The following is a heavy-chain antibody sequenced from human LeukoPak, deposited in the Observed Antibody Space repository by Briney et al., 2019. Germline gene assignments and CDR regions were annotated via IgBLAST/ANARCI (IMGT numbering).Heavy chain of an antibody. Sequence: GGSLRLSCAASGFAFSSYGMHWVRQAPGKGLEWVAVISYDGSNKYYADSVKGRLTISRDNSKNTLYLQMNSLRAEDTAVYYCAKIVTTMVRGAVVADDYWGQGTLVTVSS. CDR2: ISYDGSNK. CDR1: GFAFSSYG. CDR3: AKIVTTMVRGAVVADDY. V-gene: IGHV3-30*18. J-gene: IGHJ4*02. D-gene: IGHD3-10*01.